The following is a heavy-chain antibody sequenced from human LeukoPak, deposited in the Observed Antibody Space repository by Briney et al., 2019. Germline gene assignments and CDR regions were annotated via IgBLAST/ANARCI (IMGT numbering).Heavy chain of an antibody. CDR3: ARGSLAGSFDY. V-gene: IGHV3-64*01. CDR1: GFTFSSYA. D-gene: IGHD6-19*01. J-gene: IGHJ4*02. CDR2: ISSNGGST. Sequence: PGGSLRLSCAASGFTFSSYAMHWVRQAPGKGLEYVSAISSNGGSTYYANSVKGRFTISRDNSKNTLYLQMGSLGAEDMAVYYCARGSLAGSFDYWGQGTLVTVSS.